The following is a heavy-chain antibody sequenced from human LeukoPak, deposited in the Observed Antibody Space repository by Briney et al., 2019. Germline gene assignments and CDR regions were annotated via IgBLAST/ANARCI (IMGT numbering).Heavy chain of an antibody. CDR3: ARRSGRRYEY. D-gene: IGHD5-24*01. Sequence: GGSLRLSCAASGFTSGSYEMNWVRHAPGRGLEWVSHISGGGESTVYPDAVKGRFIISRDNTKNSLYLQMNSLRVEDTGVYYCARRSGRRYEYWGQGVLVTVSP. CDR1: GFTSGSYE. CDR2: ISGGGEST. J-gene: IGHJ4*02. V-gene: IGHV3-48*03.